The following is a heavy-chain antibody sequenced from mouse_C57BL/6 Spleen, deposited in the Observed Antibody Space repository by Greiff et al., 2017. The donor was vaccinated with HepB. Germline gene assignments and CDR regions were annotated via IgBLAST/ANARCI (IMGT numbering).Heavy chain of an antibody. J-gene: IGHJ3*01. V-gene: IGHV1-64*01. Sequence: QVQLQQSGAELVKPGASVKISCKASGYAFSSYWMHWVKQRPGQGLEWIGMIHPNSGSTNYNEKFKSKATLTVDKSSSTAYMQLSSLTSEDSAVYYCAREYYGFAYWGQGTLVTVSA. D-gene: IGHD1-1*02. CDR2: IHPNSGST. CDR3: AREYYGFAY. CDR1: GYAFSSYW.